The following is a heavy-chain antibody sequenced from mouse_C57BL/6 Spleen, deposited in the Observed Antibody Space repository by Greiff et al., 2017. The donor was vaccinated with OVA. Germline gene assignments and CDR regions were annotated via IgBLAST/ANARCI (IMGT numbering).Heavy chain of an antibody. Sequence: VQLQQPGAELVKPGASVKLSCKASGYTFTSYWMHWVKQRPGQGLEWIGMIHPNSGSTNYNEKFKSKATLTVDKSSSTAYMQLSSLISEDSAVYYCARGDGNPYYAMDYWGQGTSVTVSS. CDR1: GYTFTSYW. V-gene: IGHV1-64*01. D-gene: IGHD2-1*01. CDR2: IHPNSGST. CDR3: ARGDGNPYYAMDY. J-gene: IGHJ4*01.